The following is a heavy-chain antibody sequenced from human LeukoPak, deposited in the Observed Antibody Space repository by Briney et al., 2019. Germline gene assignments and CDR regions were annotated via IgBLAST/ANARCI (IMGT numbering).Heavy chain of an antibody. CDR2: IYYSGST. Sequence: SQTLSITCTVSGGSISSGGYYWSWIRQHPGKGLEWIGYIYYSGSTYYNPSLKSRVTISVDTSKNQFSLKLSSVTAADTAVYYCAREGGYSYGEYYFDYWGQGTLVTVSS. D-gene: IGHD5-18*01. V-gene: IGHV4-31*03. CDR3: AREGGYSYGEYYFDY. J-gene: IGHJ4*02. CDR1: GGSISSGGYY.